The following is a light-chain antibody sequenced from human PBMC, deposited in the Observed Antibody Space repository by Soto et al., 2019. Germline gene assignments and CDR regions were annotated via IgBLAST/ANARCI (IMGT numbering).Light chain of an antibody. CDR3: QQYGTSPYT. CDR1: QSVSSSY. J-gene: IGKJ2*01. Sequence: EIVLTQSPGTLSLSPGARATLSCRASQSVSSSYLVWYQQKPGQAPRLLMSGASSRATGIPDRFSGSGSGTDFTLTISRLEPEDFAVYYCQQYGTSPYTFGQGTKLEIK. CDR2: GAS. V-gene: IGKV3-20*01.